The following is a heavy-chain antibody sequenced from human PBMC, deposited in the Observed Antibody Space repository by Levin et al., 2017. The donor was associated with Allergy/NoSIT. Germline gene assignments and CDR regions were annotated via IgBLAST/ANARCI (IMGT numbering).Heavy chain of an antibody. CDR2: FDPKDGKT. Sequence: PGGSLRLSCKISGYTLSDLSMHWVRLIPGKGLEWMGGFDPKDGKTIYAQKFQGRVTMTEATSPDTAYMELSSLRSEDTAFYYCAFNLMVPTGYFDYWGQGTLVTVSS. CDR3: AFNLMVPTGYFDY. J-gene: IGHJ4*02. CDR1: GYTLSDLS. V-gene: IGHV1-24*01. D-gene: IGHD4/OR15-4a*01.